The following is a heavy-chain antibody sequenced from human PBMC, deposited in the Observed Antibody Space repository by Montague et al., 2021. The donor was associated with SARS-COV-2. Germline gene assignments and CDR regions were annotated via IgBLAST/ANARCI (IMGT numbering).Heavy chain of an antibody. CDR2: SSYI. V-gene: IGHV3-21*01. Sequence: SSYIYYADSVKGRFTISRDNATNSLYLQMNSLRAEDTAVYYCERDDYVWGSYLYSQYNWCDPWGQGKLVNV. CDR3: ERDDYVWGSYLYSQYNWCDP. J-gene: IGHJ5*02. D-gene: IGHD3-16*02.